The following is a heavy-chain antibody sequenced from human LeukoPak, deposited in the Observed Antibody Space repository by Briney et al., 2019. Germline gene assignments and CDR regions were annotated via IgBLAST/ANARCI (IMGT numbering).Heavy chain of an antibody. Sequence: ASVKVSCKASGYTFTSYAMNWVRQAPGQGLEWMGWINTNTGNPTYAQGFTGRFVFSLDTSVSTAYLQISSLKAEDTAVYYCARDADIVVVPAEDYWGQGTLVTVSS. V-gene: IGHV7-4-1*02. D-gene: IGHD2-2*01. CDR1: GYTFTSYA. J-gene: IGHJ4*02. CDR3: ARDADIVVVPAEDY. CDR2: INTNTGNP.